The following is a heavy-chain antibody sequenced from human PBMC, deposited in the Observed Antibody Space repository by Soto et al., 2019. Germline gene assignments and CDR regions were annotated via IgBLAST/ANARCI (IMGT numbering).Heavy chain of an antibody. Sequence: EVQLLESGGGLVQPGGSLRLSCAASGFAFSSHAMSWVRQAPGKGLEWVSAISGGGGSTYSADSVKGRFTISRDNSKNTAHLQMRSLRAEDMAKYYCAKAPEKTGTGWFDPWRQATLVTVSS. CDR3: AKAPEKTGTGWFDP. CDR1: GFAFSSHA. J-gene: IGHJ5*02. D-gene: IGHD1-1*01. V-gene: IGHV3-23*01. CDR2: ISGGGGST.